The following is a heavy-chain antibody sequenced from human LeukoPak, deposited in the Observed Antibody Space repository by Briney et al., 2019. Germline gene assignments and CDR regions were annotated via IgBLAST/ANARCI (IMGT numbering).Heavy chain of an antibody. Sequence: GGSLRLSCAASGFMFSSHWMTWVRQAPGKGLEWVVIIKQDGSVREYVDSVKGRFAISRDNAKNSLYLQMNSLRAEDTAVYYCARDLGDFWSGCASDQWGQGTLVTVSS. CDR2: IKQDGSVR. CDR1: GFMFSSHW. V-gene: IGHV3-7*01. J-gene: IGHJ4*02. CDR3: ARDLGDFWSGCASDQ. D-gene: IGHD3-3*01.